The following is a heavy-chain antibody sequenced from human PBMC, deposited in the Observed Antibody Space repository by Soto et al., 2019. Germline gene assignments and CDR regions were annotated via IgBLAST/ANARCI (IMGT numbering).Heavy chain of an antibody. Sequence: GGSLRLSCEGSGFTFSRYWMSWVRQAPGKGLEWVASIKQDGSERYYVDSVKGRFTVSRDNAKNSLSLQMDSLTAEDTAVYYCARLRGYYTAYEFWGQVTLVT. V-gene: IGHV3-7*03. CDR1: GFTFSRYW. D-gene: IGHD4-17*01. CDR3: ARLRGYYTAYEF. CDR2: IKQDGSER. J-gene: IGHJ4*02.